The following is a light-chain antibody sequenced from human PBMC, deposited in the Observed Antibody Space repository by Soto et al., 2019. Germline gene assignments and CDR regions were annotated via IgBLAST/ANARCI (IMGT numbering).Light chain of an antibody. V-gene: IGLV2-14*01. Sequence: QSALTQPASVSGSPGQSITISCTGTSSDVGGYNYVSWYQHHPGKAPKLMIHEVSNRPSGASNRFSGSKSGNTASLTISGPQAEDEADYSSSSYTGSSTLVFGGGTKLTVL. CDR1: SSDVGGYNY. CDR3: SSYTGSSTLV. J-gene: IGLJ2*01. CDR2: EVS.